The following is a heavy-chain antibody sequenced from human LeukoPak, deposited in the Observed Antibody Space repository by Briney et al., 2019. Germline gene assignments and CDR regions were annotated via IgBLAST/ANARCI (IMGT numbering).Heavy chain of an antibody. V-gene: IGHV3-64*01. Sequence: SGGSLRLSCTASGFTFSTYAMQWVRQAPGKGLEYVSAISSNGGSTYYANSVKGRFTISRDNSKNTLYLQMNSLRAEDTAVYYCAKDLPLYCGGDCYTNAIDYWGQGTLVTVSS. CDR2: ISSNGGST. CDR3: AKDLPLYCGGDCYTNAIDY. CDR1: GFTFSTYA. D-gene: IGHD2-21*01. J-gene: IGHJ4*02.